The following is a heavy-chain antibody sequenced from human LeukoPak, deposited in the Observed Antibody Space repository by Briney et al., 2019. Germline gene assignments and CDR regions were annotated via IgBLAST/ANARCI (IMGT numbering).Heavy chain of an antibody. V-gene: IGHV3-66*01. CDR2: IYSGGST. J-gene: IGHJ1*01. CDR3: ASGSYSTEYFQH. D-gene: IGHD1-26*01. Sequence: HPGGSLRLSCAASGFTVSSNYMSWVRQAPGKGLEWVSVIYSGGSTYYADSVKGRFTISRDNSKNTLYLQMNSLRAEDTAVYYCASGSYSTEYFQHWGQGTLVTVSS. CDR1: GFTVSSNY.